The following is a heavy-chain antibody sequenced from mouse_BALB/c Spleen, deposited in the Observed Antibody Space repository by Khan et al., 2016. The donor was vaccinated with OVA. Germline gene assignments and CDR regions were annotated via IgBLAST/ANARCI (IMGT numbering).Heavy chain of an antibody. V-gene: IGHV1-4*01. CDR2: IIPSNDYT. CDR1: GYTFTTYT. Sequence: QVQLKQSGAELARPGASVKMSCKASGYTFTTYTIHWVKQRPGQGLEWIGYIIPSNDYTNYNQKFKDRATLTADKSSSTAYMQLSSLTSEDSAVYYGAREGAYYRSDGWFAYWGQRTLVTVSA. D-gene: IGHD2-14*01. CDR3: AREGAYYRSDGWFAY. J-gene: IGHJ3*01.